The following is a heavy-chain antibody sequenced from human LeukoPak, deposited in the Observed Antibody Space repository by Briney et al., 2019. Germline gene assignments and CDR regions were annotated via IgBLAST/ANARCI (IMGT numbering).Heavy chain of an antibody. CDR3: ARGIKYYDILTGLGDWFDP. V-gene: IGHV1-69*05. Sequence: ASVKVSCKASGGTFSSYAISWVRQAPGQGLEWMGGIIPIFGTANYAQKFQGRVTMTRNTSISTAYMELSSLRSEDTAVYYCARGIKYYDILTGLGDWFDPWGQGTLVTVSS. J-gene: IGHJ5*02. CDR1: GGTFSSYA. CDR2: IIPIFGTA. D-gene: IGHD3-9*01.